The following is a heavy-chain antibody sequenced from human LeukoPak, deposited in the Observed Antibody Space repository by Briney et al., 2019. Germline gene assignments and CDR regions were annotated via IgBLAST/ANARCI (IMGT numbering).Heavy chain of an antibody. V-gene: IGHV4-39*01. J-gene: IGHJ4*02. CDR3: ASLAVAGLSEGY. Sequence: SETLSLTCTVSGGSISSDSYYWAWIRQPPGKGLEWIASIYYSGSPYYNPSLKSRVTISVDTSRNQFSLKLSSVTAADTAVYYCASLAVAGLSEGYWGQGTLVIVSS. D-gene: IGHD6-19*01. CDR1: GGSISSDSYY. CDR2: IYYSGSP.